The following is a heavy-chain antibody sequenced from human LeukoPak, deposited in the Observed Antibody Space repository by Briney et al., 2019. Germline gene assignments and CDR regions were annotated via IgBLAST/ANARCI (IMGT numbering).Heavy chain of an antibody. CDR3: ARHRGYYGSGSKVDY. D-gene: IGHD3-10*01. J-gene: IGHJ4*02. CDR2: IYYSGST. Sequence: SETLSLTCTVSGGFISSSTHYWGWIRQPPGKGPEWIGSIYYSGSTYYNPSLKSRVTISVDTSKNHFSLNLTSVTAADTAVYYCARHRGYYGSGSKVDYWGQGGLVTVSS. CDR1: GGFISSSTHY. V-gene: IGHV4-39*01.